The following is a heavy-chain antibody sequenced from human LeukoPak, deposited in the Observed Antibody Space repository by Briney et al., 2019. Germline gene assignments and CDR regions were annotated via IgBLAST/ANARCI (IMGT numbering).Heavy chain of an antibody. CDR1: GYSIRSGYY. CDR3: ARENSKGGYCSGGSCSRFDP. D-gene: IGHD2-15*01. J-gene: IGHJ5*02. CDR2: IFRDGTA. V-gene: IGHV4-38-2*02. Sequence: SETLSLTCTVSGYSIRSGYYWGWIRQPPGKGPEWIGSIFRDGTAYYNPSLKSRVSISVDTSRNQFFLNLRSVTAADTTVYYCARENSKGGYCSGGSCSRFDPWGQGTLVTVSS.